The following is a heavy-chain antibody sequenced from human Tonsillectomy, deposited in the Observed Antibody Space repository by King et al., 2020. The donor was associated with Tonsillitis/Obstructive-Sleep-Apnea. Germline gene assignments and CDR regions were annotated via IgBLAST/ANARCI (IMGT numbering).Heavy chain of an antibody. D-gene: IGHD3-22*01. CDR3: AREYYDGSGYYYVGYFDY. CDR1: GFTFSSYA. CDR2: ISYDGSNK. V-gene: IGHV3-30*04. J-gene: IGHJ4*02. Sequence: VQLVESGGGVVQPGRSLRLSCAASGFTFSSYAMHWVRQAPGKGLEWVAVISYDGSNKYFADSVKGRFTISRDNSKNTQYLKMNSLRAEDTAVYYCAREYYDGSGYYYVGYFDYWGQGTLVTVSS.